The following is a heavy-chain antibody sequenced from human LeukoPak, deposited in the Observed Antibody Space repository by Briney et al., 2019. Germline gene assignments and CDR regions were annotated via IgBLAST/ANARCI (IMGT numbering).Heavy chain of an antibody. D-gene: IGHD1-14*01. Sequence: GGSLRLSCAASGLTVSNNYMSWVRQAPGKGLEWVSITYSDGNTNYAVSVKGRFTISRDTSQNTLSLQMNGLRAEDTAVYYCVRKNQDFNAAFDIWGQGTVVTVSS. CDR3: VRKNQDFNAAFDI. CDR2: TYSDGNT. J-gene: IGHJ3*02. V-gene: IGHV3-53*01. CDR1: GLTVSNNY.